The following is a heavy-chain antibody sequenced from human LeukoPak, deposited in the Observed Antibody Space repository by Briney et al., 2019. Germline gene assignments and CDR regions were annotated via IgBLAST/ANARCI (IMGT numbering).Heavy chain of an antibody. CDR2: INHSGST. V-gene: IGHV4-34*01. D-gene: IGHD3-22*01. CDR1: GGSFSGYY. CDR3: AGSTPLYDSSGYYVGNFDY. J-gene: IGHJ4*02. Sequence: SETLSLTCAVYGGSFSGYYWSWIRQPPGKGLEWIGEINHSGSTNYDPSLKSRVTISVDTPKNQFSLKLSSVTAADTAVYYCAGSTPLYDSSGYYVGNFDYWGQGTLVTVSS.